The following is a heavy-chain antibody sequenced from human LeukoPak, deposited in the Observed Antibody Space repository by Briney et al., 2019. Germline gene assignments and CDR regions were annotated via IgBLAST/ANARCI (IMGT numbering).Heavy chain of an antibody. D-gene: IGHD3-10*02. J-gene: IGHJ4*02. CDR3: ARDAVRGVWRGFDY. CDR1: GGSISAYE. V-gene: IGHV3-11*04. Sequence: AETLSLTCQASGGSISAYEWSWIRQPPGKGLEWVSYISSSSSTIYYADSVKGRFTISRDNAKNSLYLQMNSLRDEDTAVYYCARDAVRGVWRGFDYWGQGTLVTVSS. CDR2: ISSSSSTI.